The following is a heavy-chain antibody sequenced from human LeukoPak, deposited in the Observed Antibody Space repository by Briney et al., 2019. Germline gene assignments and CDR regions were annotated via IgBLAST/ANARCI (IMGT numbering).Heavy chain of an antibody. CDR1: GFTFSSYA. Sequence: GGSLRLSCAASGFTFSSYAMSWVRQAPGKGLEWVSAISGSGGSTYYADSVKGRFTISRDNSKNTLYLQMSSLRAEDTAVYYCAKVSQLGDSYGSSLFDYWGQGTLVTVSS. CDR3: AKVSQLGDSYGSSLFDY. J-gene: IGHJ4*02. V-gene: IGHV3-23*01. CDR2: ISGSGGST. D-gene: IGHD5-18*01.